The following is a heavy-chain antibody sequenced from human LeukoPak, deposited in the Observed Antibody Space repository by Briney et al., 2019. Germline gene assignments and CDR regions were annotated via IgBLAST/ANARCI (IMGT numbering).Heavy chain of an antibody. V-gene: IGHV3-48*03. CDR2: ISSSGSTI. Sequence: GGSLRLSCAASGFTFSSYEMNWVRQAPGKGLEWVSYISSSGSTIYYADSVKGRFTISRDNAKNSLYLQMNSLRAVDTAVYYCAWGAKGVVVPAAIGGAAVAFDIWGQGTMVTVSS. D-gene: IGHD2-2*01. J-gene: IGHJ3*02. CDR3: AWGAKGVVVPAAIGGAAVAFDI. CDR1: GFTFSSYE.